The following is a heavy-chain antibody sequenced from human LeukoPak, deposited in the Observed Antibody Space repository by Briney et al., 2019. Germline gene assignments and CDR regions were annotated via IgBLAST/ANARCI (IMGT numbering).Heavy chain of an antibody. CDR1: GFTFSSYW. Sequence: QPGGSLRLSCAASGFTFSSYWMHWVRQAPGKGLVWVSRINSDGSSTSYADSVKGRFTISRDNAKNSLYLQMNSLRAEDTAVYYCARDSKPRYYYDSSGYGEQDWFDPWGQGTLVTVSS. V-gene: IGHV3-74*01. CDR3: ARDSKPRYYYDSSGYGEQDWFDP. D-gene: IGHD3-22*01. J-gene: IGHJ5*02. CDR2: INSDGSST.